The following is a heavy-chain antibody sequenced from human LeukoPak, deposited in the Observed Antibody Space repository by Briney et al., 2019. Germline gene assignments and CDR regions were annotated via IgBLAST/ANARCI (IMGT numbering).Heavy chain of an antibody. CDR2: IKSKADGGTP. Sequence: GGSLRLSCAASGFTFSNAWMSWVRQAPGKRLEWVGRIKSKADGGTPDYAAPVKGRFTISRDDSKNTLYLQMNSLKTEDTAVYYCTTDQGRYYGSGSFQEYWGQGTLVTVSS. D-gene: IGHD3-10*01. J-gene: IGHJ4*02. CDR3: TTDQGRYYGSGSFQEY. CDR1: GFTFSNAW. V-gene: IGHV3-15*01.